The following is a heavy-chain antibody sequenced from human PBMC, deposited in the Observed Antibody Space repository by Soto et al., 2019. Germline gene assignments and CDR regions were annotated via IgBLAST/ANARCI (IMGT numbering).Heavy chain of an antibody. Sequence: ASVKVSCKASGYTFTSYGISWVRQAPGQGLEWMGWISAYNGNTNYAQKLQGRVTMTTDTSTSTAYMELRSLRSDDTAVYYCARDRKYYDFWSGYSSPSGMDVWGQATTVTVSS. CDR3: ARDRKYYDFWSGYSSPSGMDV. J-gene: IGHJ6*02. D-gene: IGHD3-3*01. V-gene: IGHV1-18*01. CDR2: ISAYNGNT. CDR1: GYTFTSYG.